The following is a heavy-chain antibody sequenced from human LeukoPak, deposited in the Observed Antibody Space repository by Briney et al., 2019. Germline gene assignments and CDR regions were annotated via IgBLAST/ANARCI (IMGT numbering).Heavy chain of an antibody. CDR3: AREDSSSWTRASGYYYYYMDV. Sequence: PSETLSLTCTVSGGSISSGSYYWSWIRQPAGKGLEWIGRIYTSGSTNYNPSLKSRVTMSVDTSKNQFSLKLSSVTAADTAVYYCAREDSSSWTRASGYYYYYMDVWGKGTTVTISS. D-gene: IGHD6-13*01. CDR2: IYTSGST. CDR1: GGSISSGSYY. V-gene: IGHV4-61*02. J-gene: IGHJ6*03.